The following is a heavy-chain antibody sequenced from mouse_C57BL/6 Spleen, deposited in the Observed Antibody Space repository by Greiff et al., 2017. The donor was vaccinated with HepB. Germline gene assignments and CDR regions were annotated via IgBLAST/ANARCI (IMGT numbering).Heavy chain of an antibody. D-gene: IGHD1-1*01. J-gene: IGHJ2*01. CDR1: GFTFSSYA. Sequence: EVQRVESGGGLVKPGGSLKLSCAASGFTFSSYAMSWVRQTPEKRLEWVATISDGGSYTYYPDNVKGRFTISRDNAKNNLYLQMSHLKSEDTAMYYCAREGITTVVAPINFDYWGQGTTLTVSS. V-gene: IGHV5-4*01. CDR2: ISDGGSYT. CDR3: AREGITTVVAPINFDY.